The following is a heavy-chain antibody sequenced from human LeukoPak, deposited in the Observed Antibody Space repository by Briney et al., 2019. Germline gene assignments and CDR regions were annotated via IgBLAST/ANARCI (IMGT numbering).Heavy chain of an antibody. J-gene: IGHJ4*02. CDR2: ISSSGSPI. V-gene: IGHV3-48*01. CDR1: GFTFSSYS. CDR3: ARDRLGVTTPNFDY. D-gene: IGHD3-10*01. Sequence: PGGSLRLSCAASGFTFSSYSLDWVRQAPGKGLEWVSYISSSGSPIYYADSVKGRFTISRDNAKNSLYLQMNSLRAEDTAVYYFARDRLGVTTPNFDYWGQGTLVTVSS.